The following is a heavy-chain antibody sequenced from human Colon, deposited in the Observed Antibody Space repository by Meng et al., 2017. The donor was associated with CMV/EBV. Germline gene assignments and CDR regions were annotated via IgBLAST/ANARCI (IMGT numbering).Heavy chain of an antibody. Sequence: ESLKISCEASGFTFRNTWMTWVRQAPGKGVEWIGYIYYSESVNYNPSLKGRLSISLDTSKNQFSLKLTSVTAADTAVYYCARVMVRKGVQQLVIPSNMDVWGQGTTVTVSS. CDR1: GFTFRNTW. CDR2: IYYSESV. V-gene: IGHV4-59*01. D-gene: IGHD6-13*01. CDR3: ARVMVRKGVQQLVIPSNMDV. J-gene: IGHJ6*02.